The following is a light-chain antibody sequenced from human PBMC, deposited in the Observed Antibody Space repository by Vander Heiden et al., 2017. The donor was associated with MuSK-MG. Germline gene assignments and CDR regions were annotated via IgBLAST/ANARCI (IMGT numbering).Light chain of an antibody. CDR2: KDI. CDR1: TLTKQY. J-gene: IGLJ2*01. Sequence: SYELTQPTSVSVPPGQTARLTCSGDTLTKQYAYWYQQKAGQAPQLVIYKDIERPSGIPERFSGSNSGTTVTFTLSGVQAEDEADDDCQSSASSGNYWIFGGGTKLTVL. CDR3: QSSASSGNYWI. V-gene: IGLV3-25*03.